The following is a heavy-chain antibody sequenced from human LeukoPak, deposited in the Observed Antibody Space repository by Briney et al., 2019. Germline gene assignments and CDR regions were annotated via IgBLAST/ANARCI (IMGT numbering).Heavy chain of an antibody. CDR1: GGSISSYY. CDR3: ARDRGDGYNFDY. J-gene: IGHJ4*02. Sequence: PSETLSLTCTVSGGSISSYYWSWTRQPPGKGLEWIGYIYYSGSTNYNPSLKSRVTISVDTFKNQFSLKLSSVTAADTAVYYCARDRGDGYNFDYWGQGTLVTVSS. V-gene: IGHV4-59*01. CDR2: IYYSGST. D-gene: IGHD5-24*01.